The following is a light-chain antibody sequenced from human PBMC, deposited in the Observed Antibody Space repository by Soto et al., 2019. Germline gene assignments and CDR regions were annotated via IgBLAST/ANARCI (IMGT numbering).Light chain of an antibody. CDR3: SSYAGSNNLI. V-gene: IGLV2-8*01. J-gene: IGLJ2*01. Sequence: QSALTQPPSASGSPGQSVTVSCTGTSGDVGAYDSVSWYQQHPGKAPKLIIYEVIKRPSGVPDRFSGSKSGNTASLTVSGLQADDEADYYCSSYAGSNNLIFGGGTQLTVL. CDR1: SGDVGAYDS. CDR2: EVI.